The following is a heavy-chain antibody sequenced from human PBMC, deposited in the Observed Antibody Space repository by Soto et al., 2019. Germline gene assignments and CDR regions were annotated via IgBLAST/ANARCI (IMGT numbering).Heavy chain of an antibody. CDR1: GFTFSSYG. Sequence: GGSLRLSCAASGFTFSSYGMHWVRQAPGKGLEWVAVIWSDGSNKYYADSVKGRFTISRDNSKNTLYLQMNSLRAEDTAVYYCARYYYDSSGYYPLWGQGTLVTVSS. J-gene: IGHJ4*02. CDR3: ARYYYDSSGYYPL. D-gene: IGHD3-22*01. CDR2: IWSDGSNK. V-gene: IGHV3-33*01.